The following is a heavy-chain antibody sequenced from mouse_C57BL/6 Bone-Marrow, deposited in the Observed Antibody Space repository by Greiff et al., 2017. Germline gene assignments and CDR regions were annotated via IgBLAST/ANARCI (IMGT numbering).Heavy chain of an antibody. CDR3: ARSSCYWYFDV. J-gene: IGHJ1*03. CDR1: GYTFTDYN. Sequence: EVQLKQSGPELVKPGASVKIPCKASGYTFTDYNMDWVKQSHGKSLEWIGDINPNNGGTIYNQKFKGKATLTVDKSSSTAYMELRSLTSEDTAVYYCARSSCYWYFDVWGTGTTVTVSS. V-gene: IGHV1-18*01. CDR2: INPNNGGT. D-gene: IGHD1-1*01.